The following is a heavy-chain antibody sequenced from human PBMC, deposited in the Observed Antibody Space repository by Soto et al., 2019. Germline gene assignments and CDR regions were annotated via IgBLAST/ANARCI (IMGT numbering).Heavy chain of an antibody. CDR2: IYYSGST. J-gene: IGHJ4*02. CDR3: ASLGYYYDSRAY. CDR1: GGSISSGGYY. V-gene: IGHV4-31*03. Sequence: TLSLTCTVSGGSISSGGYYWSWIRQHPWKGLEWIGYIYYSGSTYYNPSLKSRVTISVDTSKNQFSLKLSSVTAADTAVYYCASLGYYYDSRAYWGQGTLVTVSS. D-gene: IGHD3-22*01.